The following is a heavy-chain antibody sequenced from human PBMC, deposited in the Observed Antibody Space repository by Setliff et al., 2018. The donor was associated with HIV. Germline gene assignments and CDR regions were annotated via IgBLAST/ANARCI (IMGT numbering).Heavy chain of an antibody. J-gene: IGHJ4*02. CDR3: ARAPPYKWEPSQDY. Sequence: TLSLTCTVSGGSISSGDYYWSWIRQPPGKGLEWIGYIYYSGSTYYNPSLKSRVTISVVTSKNQFSLKLSSVTAADTAVYYCARAPPYKWEPSQDYWGQGTLGTVSS. V-gene: IGHV4-30-4*08. D-gene: IGHD1-26*01. CDR2: IYYSGST. CDR1: GGSISSGDYY.